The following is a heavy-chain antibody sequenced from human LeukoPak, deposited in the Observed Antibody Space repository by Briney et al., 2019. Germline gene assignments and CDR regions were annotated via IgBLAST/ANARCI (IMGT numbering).Heavy chain of an antibody. CDR2: IYYSGST. Sequence: SQTLSLTCTVSGGSISSGDYYWSWIRQPPGKGLEWIGYIYYSGSTYYNPSLKSRVTISVDTSKNQFSLKLSSVTAADTAVYYCARSHYYDSSGHRADAFDIWGQGTMVTVSS. D-gene: IGHD3-22*01. V-gene: IGHV4-30-4*01. CDR3: ARSHYYDSSGHRADAFDI. J-gene: IGHJ3*02. CDR1: GGSISSGDYY.